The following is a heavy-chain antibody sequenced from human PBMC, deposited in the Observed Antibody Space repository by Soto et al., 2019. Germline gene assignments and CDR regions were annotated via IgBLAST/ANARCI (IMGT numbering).Heavy chain of an antibody. CDR2: ISGSGGST. Sequence: GGSLRLSCAGPGFTFSSYAMSWVRQAPGKGLQWISAISGSGGSTYYVDAAKGRFTISRDNSKNTLYLQMNSLRAEDTAVYYCAKGCCRGYCGSTSCSNFDYWGQGTMVTVSS. V-gene: IGHV3-23*01. CDR1: GFTFSSYA. CDR3: AKGCCRGYCGSTSCSNFDY. D-gene: IGHD2-2*01. J-gene: IGHJ4*02.